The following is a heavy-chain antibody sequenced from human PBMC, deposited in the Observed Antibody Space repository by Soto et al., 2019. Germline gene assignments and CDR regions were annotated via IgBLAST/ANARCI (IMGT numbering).Heavy chain of an antibody. D-gene: IGHD4-17*01. Sequence: QVQLVQSGAEVKKPGASVRVSCKASGYSFTNYYVHWVRQAPGQGLKWLGKISPNGGSTTYTRNLQGRVTMTRDTSTSTVYMEMSSLRSEDTAFYYCARGGHIYGDSDAFDVWGLGTMVIASS. CDR2: ISPNGGST. CDR3: ARGGHIYGDSDAFDV. J-gene: IGHJ3*01. CDR1: GYSFTNYY. V-gene: IGHV1-46*01.